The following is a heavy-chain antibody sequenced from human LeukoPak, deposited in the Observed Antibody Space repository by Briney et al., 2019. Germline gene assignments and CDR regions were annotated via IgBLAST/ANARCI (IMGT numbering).Heavy chain of an antibody. CDR1: GFSFSTYS. CDR2: IISRSTYI. J-gene: IGHJ4*02. Sequence: GGSLRLSCAASGFSFSTYSMNWVRQAPGKGLEWVSSIISRSTYIYYAASLKGRFTISRDNAKNSLFLQMDSLRAEDTAGSYCARSYSSSPEFDFWGQGTLVTVSA. CDR3: ARSYSSSPEFDF. D-gene: IGHD6-6*01. V-gene: IGHV3-21*04.